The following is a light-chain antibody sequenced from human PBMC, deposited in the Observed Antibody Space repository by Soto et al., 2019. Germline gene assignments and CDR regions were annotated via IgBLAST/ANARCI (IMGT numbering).Light chain of an antibody. CDR1: QSVSSSY. V-gene: IGKV3-20*01. CDR3: HHYGSAGT. J-gene: IGKJ1*01. Sequence: EIVLTQSPGTLSLSPGERATLSCRASQSVSSSYLAWYQQKPGQAPRLLIYGASSRATGIPDRFSGSGSGTDFNVIXSRLETEDLAVYYCHHYGSAGTFGKGTKVYIK. CDR2: GAS.